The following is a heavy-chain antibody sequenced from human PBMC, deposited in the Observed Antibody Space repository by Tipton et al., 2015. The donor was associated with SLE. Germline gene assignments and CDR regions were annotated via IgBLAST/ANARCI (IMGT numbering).Heavy chain of an antibody. CDR1: GGSISSYY. J-gene: IGHJ3*02. CDR2: IYYSWST. Sequence: TLSLTCTVSGGSISSYYWSWIRLPPGKGLEWIGCIYYSWSTYYNPSLKSRVTISVDTSKNQFSLKLSSVTAADTAVYYCASYGGSSWGDAIDIWSQGAMVTVSS. D-gene: IGHD6-13*01. V-gene: IGHV4-59*12. CDR3: ASYGGSSWGDAIDI.